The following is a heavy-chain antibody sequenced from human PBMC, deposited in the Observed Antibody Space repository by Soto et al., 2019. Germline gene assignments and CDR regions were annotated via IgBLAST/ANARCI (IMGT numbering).Heavy chain of an antibody. D-gene: IGHD6-13*01. CDR2: ISGSGGST. Sequence: EVQLLEAGGGLVQPGGSLRLSCAASGFTFSSYAMSWVRQAPGKGLEWVSAISGSGGSTYYADSVKGRFTISRDNSKNTLYLQMNNLRAEDTAVYDCAKNGIAAAVIIRYFDLWGRGTLVTVSS. V-gene: IGHV3-23*01. CDR3: AKNGIAAAVIIRYFDL. J-gene: IGHJ2*01. CDR1: GFTFSSYA.